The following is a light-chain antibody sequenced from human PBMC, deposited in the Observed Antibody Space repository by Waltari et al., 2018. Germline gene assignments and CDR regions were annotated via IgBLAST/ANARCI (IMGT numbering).Light chain of an antibody. CDR3: EQTSTSPHT. J-gene: IGKJ2*01. V-gene: IGKV1-39*01. CDR1: QSINNY. CDR2: VAS. Sequence: EIQMTQSPPSLYAFLGDRVTISCRSSQSINNYLNWYQQKPGEAPKLLIYVASSLQGGVPSRFSGSGSGTEFTLTITSLQPDDFSTYYCEQTSTSPHTFGQGTKLELK.